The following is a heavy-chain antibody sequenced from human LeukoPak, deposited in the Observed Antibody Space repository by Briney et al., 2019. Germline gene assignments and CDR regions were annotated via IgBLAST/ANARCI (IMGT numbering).Heavy chain of an antibody. CDR2: IIPIFGTA. V-gene: IGHV1-69*05. CDR3: ASWNCSSTSCYTPYYYYYMDV. D-gene: IGHD2-2*02. CDR1: GGTFGSYA. Sequence: GASVKVSCKASGGTFGSYAISWVRQAPGQGLEWMGGIIPIFGTANYAQKFQGRVTITTDESTSTAYMELSSLRSEDTAVYYCASWNCSSTSCYTPYYYYYMDVWGKGTTVTVSS. J-gene: IGHJ6*03.